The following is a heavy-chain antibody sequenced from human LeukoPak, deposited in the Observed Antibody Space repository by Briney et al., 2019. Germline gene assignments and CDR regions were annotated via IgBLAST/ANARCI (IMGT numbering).Heavy chain of an antibody. CDR3: ARYYYGMDV. V-gene: IGHV3-7*01. Sequence: GGSLRLSCAASGFTFSSYAMSWVRQAPGKGLEWVANIKQDGSEKYYVDSVKGRFTISRDNAKNSLYLQMNSLRAEDTAVYYCARYYYGMDVWGQGTTVTVSS. CDR1: GFTFSSYA. J-gene: IGHJ6*02. CDR2: IKQDGSEK.